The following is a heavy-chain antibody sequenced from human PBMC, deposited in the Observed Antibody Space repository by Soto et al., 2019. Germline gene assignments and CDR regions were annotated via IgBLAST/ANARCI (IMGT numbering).Heavy chain of an antibody. CDR1: RFICGYCA. V-gene: IGHV3-30*04. CDR3: ARDSEGGRFGELLLADAFDI. J-gene: IGHJ3*02. D-gene: IGHD3-10*01. CDR2: ILSDGSKQ. Sequence: CLVLSCAAARFICGYCAMHWIRQAPGKGLEWMAVILSDGSKQDYAEAVKGRFTTSSDHSQSTLYPQLNSLRAEDTAVYYCARDSEGGRFGELLLADAFDIWGQGTMVTVSS.